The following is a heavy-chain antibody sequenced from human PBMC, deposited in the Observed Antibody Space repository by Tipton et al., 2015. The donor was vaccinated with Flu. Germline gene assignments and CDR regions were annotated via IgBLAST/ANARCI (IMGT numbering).Heavy chain of an antibody. J-gene: IGHJ6*02. CDR1: GGSVSSGSYY. CDR3: ARVAMVRGVVGSTGDYYYYGMDV. V-gene: IGHV4-61*01. D-gene: IGHD3-10*01. Sequence: LVQPSETLSLTCTVSGGSVSSGSYYWSWIRQPPGKGLEWIGYIYYSGSTNYNPSLKSRVTISVDTSKNQFSLKLSSVTAADTAVYYCARVAMVRGVVGSTGDYYYYGMDVWGQGTTVTVSS. CDR2: IYYSGST.